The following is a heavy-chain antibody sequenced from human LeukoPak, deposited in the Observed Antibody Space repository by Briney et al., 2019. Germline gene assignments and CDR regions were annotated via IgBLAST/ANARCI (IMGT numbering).Heavy chain of an antibody. CDR2: LNPHSGGK. Sequence: ASVKVSCKASGYTFTGYYMHWVRQTPGQALEWMGWLNPHSGGKHYAQKSQGRVTMTRDTSISAAYMRLRRMRTDGTAVYYCARVGWFGELLPPWYYYGMDVWGQGTTVSVSS. V-gene: IGHV1-2*02. CDR1: GYTFTGYY. CDR3: ARVGWFGELLPPWYYYGMDV. J-gene: IGHJ6*02. D-gene: IGHD3-10*01.